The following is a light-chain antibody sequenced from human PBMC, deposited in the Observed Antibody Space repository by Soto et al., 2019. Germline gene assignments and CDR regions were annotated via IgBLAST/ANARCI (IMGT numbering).Light chain of an antibody. CDR2: GAS. CDR3: QQYNDWPPYT. J-gene: IGKJ2*01. Sequence: EIVMTQSPATLSLSPGERATLSCRASQSVSTNVAWFQQKPGQAPRLLIYGASTRVSGIPARFSGSGSGTEFTLTISSLQSEDFAVYYCQQYNDWPPYTFGQGTKLEIK. V-gene: IGKV3-15*01. CDR1: QSVSTN.